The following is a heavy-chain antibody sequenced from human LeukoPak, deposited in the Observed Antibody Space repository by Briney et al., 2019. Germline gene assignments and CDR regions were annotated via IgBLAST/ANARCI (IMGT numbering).Heavy chain of an antibody. CDR1: AFTFSNYN. V-gene: IGHV3-15*01. CDR2: IKSKTDGGTT. J-gene: IGHJ4*02. Sequence: GGSLRLSCAASAFTFSNYNMNWVRQAPGKGLEWVGRIKSKTDGGTTDYAAPVKGRFTISRDDSKNTLYLQMNSLKTEDTAVYYCTTDPQPYYDILTGYYLFDYWGQGTLVTVSS. CDR3: TTDPQPYYDILTGYYLFDY. D-gene: IGHD3-9*01.